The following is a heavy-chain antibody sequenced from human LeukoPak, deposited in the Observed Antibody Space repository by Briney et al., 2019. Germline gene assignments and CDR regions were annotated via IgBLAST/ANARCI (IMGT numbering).Heavy chain of an antibody. CDR1: GYTFTSYD. CDR2: MNANSGNT. J-gene: IGHJ4*02. V-gene: IGHV1-8*01. D-gene: IGHD6-19*01. Sequence: ASVKVSCKASGYTFTSYDINWVRQATGQGLEWMGWMNANSGNTGYAQKFQGRVTMTRDMSTSTVYMELSSLRSEDTAVYYCARGGIAVADTTFDYWGQGTLVTVSS. CDR3: ARGGIAVADTTFDY.